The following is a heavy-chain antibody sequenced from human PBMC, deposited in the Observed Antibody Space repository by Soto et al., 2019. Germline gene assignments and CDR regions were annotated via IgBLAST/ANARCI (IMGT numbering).Heavy chain of an antibody. CDR3: ARDLSGDYGALDT. CDR1: GFTFSSYG. Sequence: GASLRLSCAPSGFTFSSYGMHWARQAPGKGLEWVAVIWYDGSNKVYADSVKGRFTISRDNSKNTLYLQMNSLRAEDTAVYYCARDLSGDYGALDTWGQGTMVTVSS. V-gene: IGHV3-33*01. D-gene: IGHD4-17*01. CDR2: IWYDGSNK. J-gene: IGHJ3*02.